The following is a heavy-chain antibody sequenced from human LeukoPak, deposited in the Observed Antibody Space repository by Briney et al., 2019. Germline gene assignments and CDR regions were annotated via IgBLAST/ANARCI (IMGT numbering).Heavy chain of an antibody. CDR2: ISGSGGST. J-gene: IGHJ4*02. V-gene: IGHV3-23*01. D-gene: IGHD2-2*01. CDR1: GFTFSSYA. Sequence: GGSLRLSCAASGFTFSSYAMSWVRQAPGKGLEWVSDISGSGGSTYYADSVKGRFTISRDNSKNTLYLQMNSLRAEDTAVYYCAEGRGYCSSTSCNSFDYWGQGTLVTVSS. CDR3: AEGRGYCSSTSCNSFDY.